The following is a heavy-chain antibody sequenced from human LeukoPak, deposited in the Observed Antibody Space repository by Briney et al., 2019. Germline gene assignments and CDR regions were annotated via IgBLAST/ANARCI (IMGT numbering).Heavy chain of an antibody. J-gene: IGHJ6*02. V-gene: IGHV1-18*01. CDR1: GYTFTSYG. D-gene: IGHD2-2*01. CDR3: ARESYCSSTSCYSDYYYYGMDV. Sequence: ASVKVSCKASGYTFTSYGISWVRQAPGQGLEWMGWISAYNGNTNYAQKLQGRVTMTTDTSASTAYMELRSLRSDDTAVYYCARESYCSSTSCYSDYYYYGMDVWGQGTTVTVSS. CDR2: ISAYNGNT.